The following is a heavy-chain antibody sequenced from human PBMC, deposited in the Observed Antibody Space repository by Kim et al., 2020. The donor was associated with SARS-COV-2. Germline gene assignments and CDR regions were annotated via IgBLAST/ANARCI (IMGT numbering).Heavy chain of an antibody. V-gene: IGHV3-74*01. Sequence: GGSLRLSCATSGLTFSSYWMHWVRQTPERGLVWVSRINTDETVTTYADSVKGRFTISRDNAKNTLYSHMNSLRAEHTAVYYCAGALIAPGGGWGQGTLV. CDR2: INTDETVT. CDR3: AGALIAPGGG. J-gene: IGHJ1*01. CDR1: GLTFSSYW. D-gene: IGHD3-16*01.